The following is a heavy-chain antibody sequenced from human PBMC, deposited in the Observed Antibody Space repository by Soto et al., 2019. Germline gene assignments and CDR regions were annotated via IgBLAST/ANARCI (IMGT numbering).Heavy chain of an antibody. CDR3: AREGSGGSWPLDY. D-gene: IGHD2-15*01. J-gene: IGHJ4*02. CDR2: INAGNGNT. CDR1: GYTFTSYD. V-gene: IGHV1-3*01. Sequence: ASVKVSCKASGYTFTSYDINWVRQATGQGLEWLGWINAGNGNTKYSQKFQGRVTITWNTSMSTAYMELSSLRSEDTAVYYCAREGSGGSWPLDYWGQGTLVTVSS.